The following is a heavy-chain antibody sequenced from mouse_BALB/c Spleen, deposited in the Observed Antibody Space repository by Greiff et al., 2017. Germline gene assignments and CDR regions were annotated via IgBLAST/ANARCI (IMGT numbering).Heavy chain of an antibody. D-gene: IGHD2-5*01. CDR1: GYTFTSYV. J-gene: IGHJ4*01. CDR2: INPYNDGT. Sequence: VQLQQSGPELVKPGASVKMSCKASGYTFTSYVMHWVKQKPGQGLEWIGYINPYNDGTKYDEKFKGKAKLTSDKSYSTAYMELRSLTSEDSAVYYCAITYDSIYAMDYWGQGTYATVSS. CDR3: AITYDSIYAMDY. V-gene: IGHV1-14*01.